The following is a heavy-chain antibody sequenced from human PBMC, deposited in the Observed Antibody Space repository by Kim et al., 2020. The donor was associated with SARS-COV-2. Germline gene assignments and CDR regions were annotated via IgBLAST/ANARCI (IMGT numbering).Heavy chain of an antibody. Sequence: SETLSLTCAVSGDSISNFHYYWGWLRQPPGKGLEGIGRMYFSGNSYYNSSLKSRVTISVDTSKNQFSLKLNSVTATDTAIYYCARRVYYGSGTYKNYFDPWGEGTLVTVSS. CDR1: GDSISNFHYY. CDR2: MYFSGNS. CDR3: ARRVYYGSGTYKNYFDP. V-gene: IGHV4-39*01. D-gene: IGHD3-10*01. J-gene: IGHJ5*02.